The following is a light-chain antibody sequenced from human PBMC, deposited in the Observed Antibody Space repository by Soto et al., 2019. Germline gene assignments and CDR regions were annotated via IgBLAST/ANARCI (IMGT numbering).Light chain of an antibody. Sequence: DIQMTQSPSSLSASVGYRFIITCRTSQSISNHLNWYQHKPAKATKLLISTASTLQSGVPSRFTGSRSGTEFTLTTSSLQSDDFATYYCQQYSTYPITFGKGTQLE. CDR2: TAS. CDR1: QSISNH. J-gene: IGKJ5*01. CDR3: QQYSTYPIT. V-gene: IGKV1-39*01.